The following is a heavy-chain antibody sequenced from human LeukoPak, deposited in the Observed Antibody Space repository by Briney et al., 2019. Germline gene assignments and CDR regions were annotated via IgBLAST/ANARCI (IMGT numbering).Heavy chain of an antibody. J-gene: IGHJ4*02. V-gene: IGHV3-48*01. CDR1: GFTFSSYH. CDR2: ISIFSSTI. Sequence: GGSLRLSCAASGFTFSSYHMNWVRQAPGKGLEWVSYISIFSSTIYYADSVKGRFTISRDDANSLVYLQMNSLRAEDTAVYYCARNPPPLGAFYYGSGSYFYYWGQGTLVTVSS. CDR3: ARNPPPLGAFYYGSGSYFYY. D-gene: IGHD3-10*01.